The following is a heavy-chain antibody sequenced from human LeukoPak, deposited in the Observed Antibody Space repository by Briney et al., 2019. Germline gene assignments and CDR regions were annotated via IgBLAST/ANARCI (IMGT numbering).Heavy chain of an antibody. J-gene: IGHJ4*02. CDR3: AKREKGTTGRSSDY. CDR1: GFTFTNYA. CDR2: ISEGVGNT. D-gene: IGHD4-17*01. V-gene: IGHV3-23*01. Sequence: PGGSLRLSCAASGFTFTNYAMTWVRQAPGKGLEWVSGISEGVGNTYYADSVKGPFTISRDHSKNTLYLQMNSLRAEDTALYYCAKREKGTTGRSSDYWGQGTLVTVSS.